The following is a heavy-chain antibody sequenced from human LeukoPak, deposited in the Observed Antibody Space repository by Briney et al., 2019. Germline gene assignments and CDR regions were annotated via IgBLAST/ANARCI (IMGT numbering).Heavy chain of an antibody. CDR1: GGSISSSSYY. J-gene: IGHJ4*02. Sequence: SEPLSLTCTVSGGSISSSSYYWGWIRQPPGKGLEWIGSIYYSGSTYYNPSLKSRVTISVDTSKNQFSLKLSSVTAADTAVYYCARSSGFDWLFDYWGQGTLVTVSS. V-gene: IGHV4-39*01. D-gene: IGHD3-9*01. CDR3: ARSSGFDWLFDY. CDR2: IYYSGST.